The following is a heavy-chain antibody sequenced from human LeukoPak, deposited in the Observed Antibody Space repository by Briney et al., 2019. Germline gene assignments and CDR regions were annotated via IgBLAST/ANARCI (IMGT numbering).Heavy chain of an antibody. D-gene: IGHD3-22*01. J-gene: IGHJ4*02. CDR3: ARGPPTDYYDSSGFYYVFDY. CDR1: GGSFSGYY. V-gene: IGHV4-34*01. CDR2: IKHSGST. Sequence: SETLSLTCAVYGGSFSGYYWSWIRQPPGKGLEWIGEIKHSGSTNYNPSLKSRVTISVDTSKNQFSLKLSSVIAADTAVYFCARGPPTDYYDSSGFYYVFDYWGQGTLVTVSS.